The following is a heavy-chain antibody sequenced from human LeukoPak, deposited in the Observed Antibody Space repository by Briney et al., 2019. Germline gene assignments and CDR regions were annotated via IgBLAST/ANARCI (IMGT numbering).Heavy chain of an antibody. D-gene: IGHD4-23*01. CDR2: IYYSRTT. CDR1: GGSISSGSHH. V-gene: IGHV4-39*01. J-gene: IGHJ4*02. Sequence: SETLSLTCTVSGGSISSGSHHWGWFRQSPGKGLESIGSIYYSRTTYYNPSLNSRVTISVVTSKNQFSLQLNSVTAADTAVYYCVRHDGRSGGTMGALDSWGQGSLVTVSS. CDR3: VRHDGRSGGTMGALDS.